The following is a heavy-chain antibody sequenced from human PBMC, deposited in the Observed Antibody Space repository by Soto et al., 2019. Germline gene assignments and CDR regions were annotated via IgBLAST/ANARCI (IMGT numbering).Heavy chain of an antibody. Sequence: QSGGSLRLSCAASGFTFSSYSMNWVRQAPGKGLKWVSYIRSSSSTIYYADSVKGRFTISRDNAKNSLYLQMNSLRDEDTAVYYCARDQVETVMEGRLTAVSLLGYYGMDVWGQGTTVTVSS. CDR3: ARDQVETVMEGRLTAVSLLGYYGMDV. J-gene: IGHJ6*02. CDR2: IRSSSSTI. CDR1: GFTFSSYS. V-gene: IGHV3-48*02. D-gene: IGHD5-18*01.